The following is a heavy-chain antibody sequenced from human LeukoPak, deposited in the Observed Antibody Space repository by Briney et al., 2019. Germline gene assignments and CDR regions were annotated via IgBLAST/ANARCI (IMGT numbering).Heavy chain of an antibody. CDR2: ISSSGSTT. V-gene: IGHV3-48*03. CDR3: ARMFEF. CDR1: GFTFSNYE. J-gene: IGHJ4*02. Sequence: GGSLRLSCVVSGFTFSNYEMNRVRQAPGKGLEWVSYISSSGSTTYYADSVKGRFTISRDNAKNSLFLQMNSLRAEDTAVYFCARMFEFWGQRTLVTVSS.